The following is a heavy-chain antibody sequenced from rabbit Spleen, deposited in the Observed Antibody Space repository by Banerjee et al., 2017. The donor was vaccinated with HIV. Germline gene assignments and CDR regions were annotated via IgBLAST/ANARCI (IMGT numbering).Heavy chain of an antibody. Sequence: QSLEESGGDLVKPGGTLTLTCTASGFSFSNSNYMCWVRRAPGKGLEWIACIYAGSSDTTYYANWAKGRFTISKTSSTTVTLQMTRLTAADTATYFCARDGYNNPDYHRYFNLWGQGTLVTVS. CDR2: IYAGSSDTT. CDR3: ARDGYNNPDYHRYFNL. V-gene: IGHV1S40*01. D-gene: IGHD7-1*01. J-gene: IGHJ4*01. CDR1: GFSFSNSNY.